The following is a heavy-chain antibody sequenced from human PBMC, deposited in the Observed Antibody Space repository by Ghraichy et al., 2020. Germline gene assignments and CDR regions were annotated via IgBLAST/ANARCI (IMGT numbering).Heavy chain of an antibody. Sequence: GGSLRLSCAASGFTFSNYAMSWVRQAPGKGLEWVSAISGSGGNTYYADSVKGRFTISRDNSKNTLYLQMNSLRAEDTAIYYCAKGRGYSMYSFDYWGQGTLVTVSS. J-gene: IGHJ4*02. V-gene: IGHV3-23*01. CDR2: ISGSGGNT. CDR1: GFTFSNYA. CDR3: AKGRGYSMYSFDY. D-gene: IGHD4-23*01.